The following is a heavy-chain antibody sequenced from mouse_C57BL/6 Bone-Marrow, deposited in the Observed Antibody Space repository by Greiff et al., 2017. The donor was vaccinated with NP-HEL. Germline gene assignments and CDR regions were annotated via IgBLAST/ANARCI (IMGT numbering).Heavy chain of an antibody. J-gene: IGHJ1*03. Sequence: EVKVVDSGGGLVQPGGSMKLSCAASGFTFSDAWMDWVRQSPEKGLEWVAEIRNKANNHATYYAESVKGRFTISRDDSKSSVYLQMNSLRAEDTGIYYCTRILYYGSSPWYFDVWGTGTTVTVSS. CDR2: IRNKANNHAT. V-gene: IGHV6-6*01. CDR1: GFTFSDAW. CDR3: TRILYYGSSPWYFDV. D-gene: IGHD1-1*01.